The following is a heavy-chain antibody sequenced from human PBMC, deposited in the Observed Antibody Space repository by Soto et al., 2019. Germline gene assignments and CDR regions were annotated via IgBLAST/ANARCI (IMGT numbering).Heavy chain of an antibody. CDR1: GGSISSSNW. V-gene: IGHV4-4*02. D-gene: IGHD6-6*01. J-gene: IGHJ4*02. CDR2: IYHSGST. Sequence: SETMSLTCAVSGGSISSSNWWSWVRQPPGKGLEWIGEIYHSGSTNYNPSLKSRVTISVDKSKNQFSLKLSSVTAADTAVYYCARGGGEGIAARLSGDYWGQGTLVTVSS. CDR3: ARGGGEGIAARLSGDY.